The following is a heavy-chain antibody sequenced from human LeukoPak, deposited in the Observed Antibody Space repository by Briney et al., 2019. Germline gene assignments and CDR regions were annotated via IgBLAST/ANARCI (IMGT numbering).Heavy chain of an antibody. V-gene: IGHV4-59*01. CDR3: ARGKGVGVNPLDY. CDR1: GVSISGYY. CDR2: IYYSGGT. J-gene: IGHJ4*02. D-gene: IGHD1-26*01. Sequence: PSETLSLTCTVSGVSISGYYWSWIRQPPGKGLEWIGYIYYSGGTNYNPSLKSRVTISVDTSKNQFSLKLTSVTAADTAVYYCARGKGVGVNPLDYWGQGTLVTVSS.